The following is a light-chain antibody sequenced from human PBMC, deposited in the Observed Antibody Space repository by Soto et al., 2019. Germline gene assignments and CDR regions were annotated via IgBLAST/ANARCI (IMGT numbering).Light chain of an antibody. CDR2: GAS. Sequence: EIVLTQSPGTLSLSPGERATLSCRASQTVRSGYLAWYQQKPGQPPRLLIYGASTRATGIPDRFSGSGSGTDFTLTISRLEPEDFALYSCQQYGSTPYTFGQGTKMEIK. J-gene: IGKJ2*01. CDR3: QQYGSTPYT. V-gene: IGKV3-20*01. CDR1: QTVRSGY.